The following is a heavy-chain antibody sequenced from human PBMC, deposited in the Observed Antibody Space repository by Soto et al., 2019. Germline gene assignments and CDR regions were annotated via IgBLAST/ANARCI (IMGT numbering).Heavy chain of an antibody. CDR2: IYTSGST. CDR1: GGSISSYY. V-gene: IGHV4-4*07. Sequence: SETLSLTCTVSGGSISSYYWSWIRQPAGKGLEWIGRIYTSGSTNYNPSLKSRVTMSVDASKNQFPLKLSSVTAADTAVYYCARDVKSLWFGEYYNWFDPWGQGTLVTVSS. J-gene: IGHJ5*02. D-gene: IGHD3-10*01. CDR3: ARDVKSLWFGEYYNWFDP.